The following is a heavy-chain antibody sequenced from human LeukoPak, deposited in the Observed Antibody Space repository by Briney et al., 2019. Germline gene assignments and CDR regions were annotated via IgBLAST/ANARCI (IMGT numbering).Heavy chain of an antibody. CDR3: AKIVAAGTTMYYFDY. Sequence: GGSLRLSCAASGFTFSSYAMHWVRQAPGKGLEYVSAISSNGGSTYYANSVKGRFTISRDNSKNTLYLQMGSLRAEDMAVYYCAKIVAAGTTMYYFDYWGQGTLVTVSS. V-gene: IGHV3-64*01. CDR1: GFTFSSYA. CDR2: ISSNGGST. D-gene: IGHD6-13*01. J-gene: IGHJ4*02.